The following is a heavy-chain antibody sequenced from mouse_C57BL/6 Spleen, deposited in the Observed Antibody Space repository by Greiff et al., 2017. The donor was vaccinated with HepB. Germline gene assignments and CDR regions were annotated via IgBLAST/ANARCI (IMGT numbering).Heavy chain of an antibody. CDR2: IDPETGGT. CDR3: TSLITTVVAFDY. V-gene: IGHV1-15*01. D-gene: IGHD1-1*01. Sequence: VKLMESGAELVRPGASVTLSCKASGYTFTDYEMHWVKQTPVHGLEWIGAIDPETGGTAYNQKFKGKAILTADKSSSTAYMELRSLTSEDSAVYYCTSLITTVVAFDYWGQGTTLTVSS. CDR1: GYTFTDYE. J-gene: IGHJ2*01.